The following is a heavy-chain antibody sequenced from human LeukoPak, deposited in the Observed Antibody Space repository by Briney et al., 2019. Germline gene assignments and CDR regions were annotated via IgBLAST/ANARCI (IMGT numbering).Heavy chain of an antibody. Sequence: PSETLSLTCTVSGGSISSALYHWGWIRQPPGKNLEWLGSVYYTGSTHNNPSLKSRVTISVDTSKNQFSLNLSSVTAADTAVYYCARAIYDVFFDFWGQGTLVTVSS. J-gene: IGHJ4*02. V-gene: IGHV4-39*01. CDR2: VYYTGST. D-gene: IGHD3-3*01. CDR1: GGSISSALYH. CDR3: ARAIYDVFFDF.